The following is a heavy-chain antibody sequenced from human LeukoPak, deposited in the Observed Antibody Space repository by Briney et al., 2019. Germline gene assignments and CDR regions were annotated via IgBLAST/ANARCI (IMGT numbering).Heavy chain of an antibody. CDR2: INWISRSL. CDR1: GFTFDDYA. J-gene: IGHJ4*02. Sequence: GGSLRLSCVASGFTFDDYAMHWVRQAPGKGLEWVSGINWISRSLGYADSVKGRFTISRDNSKNTLYLQMNSLRAEDTAVYYCARGPSGYHNTGGQGTLVTVSS. CDR3: ARGPSGYHNT. D-gene: IGHD5-12*01. V-gene: IGHV3-9*01.